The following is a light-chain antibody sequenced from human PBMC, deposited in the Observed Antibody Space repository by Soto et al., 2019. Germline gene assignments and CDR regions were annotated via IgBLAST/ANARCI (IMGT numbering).Light chain of an antibody. V-gene: IGLV2-14*03. CDR2: DVS. CDR3: SSYTSSNTYV. CDR1: SSDIGSYNY. J-gene: IGLJ1*01. Sequence: LTQPASVSGSPGQSITISCTGTSSDIGSYNYVSWYQHHPGKVPQLMIYDVSNRPSGVSNRFSGSKSGNTASLTISGLQAEDEADYYCSSYTSSNTYVFGTGTKVTVL.